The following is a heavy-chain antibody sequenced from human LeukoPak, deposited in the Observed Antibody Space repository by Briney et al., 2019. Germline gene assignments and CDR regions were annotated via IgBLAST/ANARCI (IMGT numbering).Heavy chain of an antibody. V-gene: IGHV3-7*01. CDR2: IKEDGSAK. CDR3: ARDRGGPFDY. Sequence: PGGSLRLSCTASGFTFSRHWMTWVRQAPGKGLEWVANIKEDGSAKYYVDSMKGRFTISRDNAKNSLYLQMNSLRAEDTAVYHCARDRGGPFDYWGQGTLVTVSS. J-gene: IGHJ4*02. D-gene: IGHD2-15*01. CDR1: GFTFSRHW.